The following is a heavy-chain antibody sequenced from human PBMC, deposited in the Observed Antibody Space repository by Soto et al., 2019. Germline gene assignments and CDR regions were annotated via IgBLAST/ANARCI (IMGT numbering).Heavy chain of an antibody. V-gene: IGHV1-69*01. J-gene: IGHJ4*02. CDR3: ARDGGRHSGGIDY. CDR1: GGTFSSYS. Sequence: QVQLVQSGAEVKKPGSLVKVSCKASGGTFSSYSINWVRQAPGQGLEWMGEIIPIFGTANYAQKFQGRVTITADESTSTAYMELSSLRSEDTAVYYCARDGGRHSGGIDYWGQGTLDTVSS. CDR2: IIPIFGTA. D-gene: IGHD1-26*01.